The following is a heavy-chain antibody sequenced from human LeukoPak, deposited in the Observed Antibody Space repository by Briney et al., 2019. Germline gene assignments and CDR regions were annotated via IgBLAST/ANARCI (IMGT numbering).Heavy chain of an antibody. D-gene: IGHD1-7*01. V-gene: IGHV1-69*06. CDR2: IIPIFGTA. CDR3: ARDSELELNWFDP. CDR1: GGTLSSYT. J-gene: IGHJ5*02. Sequence: SVKVSCKASGGTLSSYTITRVRQAPGQGLEWMGGIIPIFGTANYAQKFQGRVTITADKSTSTAYMELSSLRSEDTAVYYCARDSELELNWFDPWGQGTLVTVSS.